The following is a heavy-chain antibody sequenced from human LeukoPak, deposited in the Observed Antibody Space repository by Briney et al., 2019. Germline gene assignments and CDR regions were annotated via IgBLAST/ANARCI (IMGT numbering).Heavy chain of an antibody. J-gene: IGHJ4*02. Sequence: GGSLRLSCAASGFTFSNSAMSWVRQAPGKGLDWVSAISGSGANTYYTDSVKGRFTISRDNSKNTLYLQMNSLRGEDTAVYYCAKDVAVARRFDYWGQGTLVTVSS. CDR1: GFTFSNSA. V-gene: IGHV3-23*01. CDR3: AKDVAVARRFDY. CDR2: ISGSGANT. D-gene: IGHD6-19*01.